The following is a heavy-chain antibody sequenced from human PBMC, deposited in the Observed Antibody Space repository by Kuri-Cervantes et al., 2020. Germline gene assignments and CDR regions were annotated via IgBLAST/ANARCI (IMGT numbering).Heavy chain of an antibody. V-gene: IGHV3-30*03. Sequence: GESLKISCAASGFTFSSYGMHWVRQAPGKGLEWVAVISYDGSNKYYADSVKGRFTIPRDNSKNTLYLQMNSLRAEDTAVYYCARVPIPVIIAVAGTELYGMDVWGQGTTVTVSS. CDR2: ISYDGSNK. J-gene: IGHJ6*02. CDR3: ARVPIPVIIAVAGTELYGMDV. CDR1: GFTFSSYG. D-gene: IGHD6-19*01.